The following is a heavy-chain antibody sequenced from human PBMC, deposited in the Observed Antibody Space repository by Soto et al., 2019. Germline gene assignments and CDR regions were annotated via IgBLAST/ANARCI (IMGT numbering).Heavy chain of an antibody. V-gene: IGHV1-69*01. CDR1: GGTFSSYA. Sequence: QVQLVQSGAEVKKPGSSVKVSCKASGGTFSSYAISWVRQAPGQGLEWMGGIIPIFGTANYPQKFQGRVTITADEPTSTAYMELSSLRSEDTAVYYCASGGYDWNYVRQAYYFDYWGQGTLVTVSS. CDR3: ASGGYDWNYVRQAYYFDY. D-gene: IGHD1-1*01. CDR2: IIPIFGTA. J-gene: IGHJ4*02.